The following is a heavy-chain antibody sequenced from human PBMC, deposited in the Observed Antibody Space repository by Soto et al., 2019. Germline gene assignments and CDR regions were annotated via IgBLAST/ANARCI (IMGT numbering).Heavy chain of an antibody. CDR2: INPMLGVA. CDR1: GGSFSSLV. D-gene: IGHD2-2*01. CDR3: ARGPAQFDP. J-gene: IGHJ5*02. Sequence: PVKVSCKASGGSFSSLVISWLRQAPGQGPEWMGGINPMLGVANFAQKFQDRVTITADESTTTAYMELSSLRSEDTAVYYCARGPAQFDPWGQGTLVTVSS. V-gene: IGHV1-69*10.